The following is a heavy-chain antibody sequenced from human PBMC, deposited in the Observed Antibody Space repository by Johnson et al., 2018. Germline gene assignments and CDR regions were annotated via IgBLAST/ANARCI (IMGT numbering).Heavy chain of an antibody. D-gene: IGHD5-18*01. V-gene: IGHV3-33*01. Sequence: QVQLVQSGGGVVQPGRSLRLSCAASGFTFSSYGMHWVRQAPGKGLEWVAVIWSDGSNKYYADSVKGRFTIHRDNSKNTLYLQMNSLRAEDTAVYYCARARSWGIQLYYYYYGMDVWGQGTTVTVSS. J-gene: IGHJ6*02. CDR2: IWSDGSNK. CDR1: GFTFSSYG. CDR3: ARARSWGIQLYYYYYGMDV.